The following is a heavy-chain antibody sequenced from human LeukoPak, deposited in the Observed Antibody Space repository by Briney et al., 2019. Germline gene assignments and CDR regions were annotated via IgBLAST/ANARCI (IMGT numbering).Heavy chain of an antibody. J-gene: IGHJ4*02. CDR1: GGSISSSGYY. D-gene: IGHD2-2*01. CDR3: ARSRPVHCSIISCYGLDPFAY. Sequence: SETLSLTCTISGGSISSSGYYWGWIRQPPGKGLEWIGSINSGGTTYYNPSLQSRATMSVDASKNQFSLKLSSVTAADTAIYYCARSRPVHCSIISCYGLDPFAYWGQGTLVTVSS. V-gene: IGHV4-39*07. CDR2: INSGGTT.